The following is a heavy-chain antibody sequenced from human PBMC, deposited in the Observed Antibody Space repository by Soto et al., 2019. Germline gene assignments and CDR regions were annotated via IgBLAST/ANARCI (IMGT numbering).Heavy chain of an antibody. CDR3: AKDSHLRGRSQDLDY. V-gene: IGHV3-48*03. J-gene: IGHJ4*02. CDR2: ISGSVSSI. Sequence: GGSLRLSCAASGFTFSSYEMNWVRQAPGKGLEWVSYISGSVSSIYYADSVKGRFTISRDNAKNSLYLEINSLTAADTAVYYCAKDSHLRGRSQDLDYWGQGTLVTVSS. D-gene: IGHD2-15*01. CDR1: GFTFSSYE.